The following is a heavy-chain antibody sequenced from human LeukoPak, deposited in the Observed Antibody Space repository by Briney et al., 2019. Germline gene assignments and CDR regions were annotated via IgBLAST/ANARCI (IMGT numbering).Heavy chain of an antibody. CDR3: AILRYNWNDYFDY. CDR2: INPSGGST. D-gene: IGHD1-1*01. Sequence: ASVKVSCKASGYTFTSYGISWVRQAPGQGLEWMGIINPSGGSTSYAQKFQGRVTMTRDTSTSTVYMELSSLRSEDTAVYYCAILRYNWNDYFDYWGQGTLVTVSS. CDR1: GYTFTSYG. J-gene: IGHJ4*02. V-gene: IGHV1-46*01.